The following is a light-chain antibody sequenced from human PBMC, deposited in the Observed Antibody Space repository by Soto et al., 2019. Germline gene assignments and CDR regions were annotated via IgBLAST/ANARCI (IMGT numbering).Light chain of an antibody. Sequence: DIQMTQSPSSLSAYVGDRVTITCRASQSIGTYLNWYQQQPGKAPKFLIVGASNLKTGVPSRFSGSGSGTDFTLTISSLQPEDFATYYCQQSYSNPPYSFGQGTTLEIK. CDR1: QSIGTY. CDR2: GAS. CDR3: QQSYSNPPYS. V-gene: IGKV1-39*01. J-gene: IGKJ2*03.